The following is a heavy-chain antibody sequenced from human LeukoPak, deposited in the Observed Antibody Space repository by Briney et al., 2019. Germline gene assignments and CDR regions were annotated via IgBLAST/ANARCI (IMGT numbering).Heavy chain of an antibody. D-gene: IGHD5-24*01. CDR3: ATHRDGYTYLFDF. CDR2: ISYSGST. CDR1: GGSISSYY. J-gene: IGHJ4*02. V-gene: IGHV4-59*08. Sequence: PSETLSLTCTVSGGSISSYYWNWTRQPPGKGLEWIGSISYSGSTNYNPSLKSRVAISVDTSKNQFSLNLSSVTAADTAVYYCATHRDGYTYLFDFWGRGTLVTVSS.